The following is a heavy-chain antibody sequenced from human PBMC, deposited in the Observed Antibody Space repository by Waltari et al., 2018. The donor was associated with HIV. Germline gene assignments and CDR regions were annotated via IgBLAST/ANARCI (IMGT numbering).Heavy chain of an antibody. CDR2: IIPIFDTP. Sequence: QVQLVQSGAEVKKPGSSVKVSCKASGGTFSSYAISWVRQAPGQGLEWMGGIIPIFDTPNYAQKVQGRVTITADESTSTAYMELRSLRSEDTAMYYCARAGADYYDSSGYNDALDLLGQGTMVTVSS. J-gene: IGHJ3*01. CDR3: ARAGADYYDSSGYNDALDL. V-gene: IGHV1-69*01. CDR1: GGTFSSYA. D-gene: IGHD3-22*01.